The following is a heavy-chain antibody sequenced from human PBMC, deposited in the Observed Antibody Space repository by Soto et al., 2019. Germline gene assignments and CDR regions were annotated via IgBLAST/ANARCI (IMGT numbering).Heavy chain of an antibody. J-gene: IGHJ3*02. CDR2: IYYSGST. V-gene: IGHV4-59*01. CDR3: ARRYGSAFDI. D-gene: IGHD3-10*01. Sequence: SVTLSLTCTVSGGSISSYYWSWIRQPPGKGLEWIGYIYYSGSTNYNPSLKSRVTISVDTSKNQFSLKLSSVTAADTAVYYCARRYGSAFDIWGQGTMVTVSS. CDR1: GGSISSYY.